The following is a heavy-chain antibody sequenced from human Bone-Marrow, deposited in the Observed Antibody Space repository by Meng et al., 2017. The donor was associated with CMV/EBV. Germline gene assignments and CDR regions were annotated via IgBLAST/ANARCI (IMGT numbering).Heavy chain of an antibody. V-gene: IGHV3-13*01. CDR2: IGTAGDT. D-gene: IGHD4-17*01. J-gene: IGHJ6*02. Sequence: GAYLKLSCAASGFTFSSYDMHWVRQATGKGLEWVSAIGTAGDTYYPGSVKGRFTISRENAKNSLYLQMNSLRAGDTAVYYCARAGTVYGDYDYYYYGMDVWGQGTTVTVSS. CDR1: GFTFSSYD. CDR3: ARAGTVYGDYDYYYYGMDV.